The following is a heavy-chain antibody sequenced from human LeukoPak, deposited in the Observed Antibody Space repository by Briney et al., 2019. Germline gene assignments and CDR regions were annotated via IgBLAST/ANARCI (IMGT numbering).Heavy chain of an antibody. Sequence: PSETLSLTCIVSGGSFSSSYWGWIRQPPGKGLEWIAYIYSNGNTNSNPSLKSRVTITVDTSQSQFSLKLSSVTAADTAVYYCARGLVGLTPHAGVFQIWGQGTKVTVSS. J-gene: IGHJ3*02. V-gene: IGHV4-59*01. CDR3: ARGLVGLTPHAGVFQI. CDR1: GGSFSSSY. CDR2: IYSNGNT. D-gene: IGHD1-26*01.